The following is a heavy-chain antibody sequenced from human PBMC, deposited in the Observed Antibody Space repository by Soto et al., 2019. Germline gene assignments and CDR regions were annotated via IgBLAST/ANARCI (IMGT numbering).Heavy chain of an antibody. CDR3: ARGRHPMVRGVIPYYFDY. J-gene: IGHJ4*02. V-gene: IGHV4-34*01. Sequence: PSETLSLTCAVYGGSFSGYYWSWIRQPPGKGLEWIGEINHSGGTNYNPSLKSRVTISVDTSKNQFSLKLSSVTAADTAVYYCARGRHPMVRGVIPYYFDYWGQGTLVTVSS. CDR1: GGSFSGYY. D-gene: IGHD3-10*01. CDR2: INHSGGT.